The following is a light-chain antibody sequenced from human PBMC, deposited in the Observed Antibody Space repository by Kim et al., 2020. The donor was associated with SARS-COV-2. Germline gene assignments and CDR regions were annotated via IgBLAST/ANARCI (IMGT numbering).Light chain of an antibody. CDR1: NIGSKN. V-gene: IGLV3-21*04. CDR2: YDK. Sequence: SYELTQPPSVSVAPGETARITCGGNNIGSKNVHWYQQKPGQAPMLVISYDKDRPSGIPERFSGSNSGNMATLTISRVEAGDEADYSCQVWDSSNDHPVFGGGTKLTVL. CDR3: QVWDSSNDHPV. J-gene: IGLJ3*02.